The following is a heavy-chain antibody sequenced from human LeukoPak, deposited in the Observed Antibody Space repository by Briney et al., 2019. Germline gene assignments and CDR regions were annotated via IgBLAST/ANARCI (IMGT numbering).Heavy chain of an antibody. CDR3: AKDFWSGYYVFDY. J-gene: IGHJ4*02. CDR2: ISGSGGRT. V-gene: IGHV3-23*01. CDR1: GFTFSSYA. D-gene: IGHD3-3*01. Sequence: PGGSLRLSCAASGFTFSSYAMSWVRQAPGKGLEWVSGISGSGGRTYYADSVKGRVTISRDNSKNTLYLETNSLRAEDTAVYYCAKDFWSGYYVFDYWGQGTLVTVSS.